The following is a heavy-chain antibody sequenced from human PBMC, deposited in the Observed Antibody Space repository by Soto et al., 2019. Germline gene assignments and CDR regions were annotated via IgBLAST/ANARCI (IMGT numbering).Heavy chain of an antibody. CDR3: ARGAMHYGSDSYYNWFDP. CDR2: VSYSGTT. CDR1: GGSIRDYY. J-gene: IGHJ5*02. Sequence: QVQLQESGPGLVKPSETLSLTCTVSGGSIRDYYWSWIRQPPGKGLEWIGYVSYSGTTNYNPSLMSRVTTSIDTSKKQFFLRLSSVTAADTAMYYCARGAMHYGSDSYYNWFDPWGQGTLVTVSS. V-gene: IGHV4-59*01. D-gene: IGHD3-10*01.